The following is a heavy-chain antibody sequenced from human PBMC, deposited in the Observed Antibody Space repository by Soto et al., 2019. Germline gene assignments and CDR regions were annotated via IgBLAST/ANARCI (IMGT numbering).Heavy chain of an antibody. D-gene: IGHD6-19*01. Sequence: GGSLRLSCAASGFLFSSYSMVWVRQAPGKGLEWVSSISSRSGYIYYADSVKGRFTISRDNAQNSLYLQMNSLTSDDTAVYYCARDRSADRFVQYFQHWGQGIQVTVSS. J-gene: IGHJ1*01. CDR2: ISSRSGYI. V-gene: IGHV3-21*01. CDR1: GFLFSSYS. CDR3: ARDRSADRFVQYFQH.